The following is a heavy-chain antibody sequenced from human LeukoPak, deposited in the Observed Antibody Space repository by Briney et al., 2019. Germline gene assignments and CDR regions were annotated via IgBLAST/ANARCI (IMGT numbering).Heavy chain of an antibody. J-gene: IGHJ4*02. CDR2: VYYRGTA. V-gene: IGHV4-30-4*08. Sequence: SSETLSLTCTVSGGSINNGDNYCSWIRQPPGRGLEWLGFVYYRGTAYYNSSLKSRLTISIDTSQNQFSLRLTSVTAADTAVYYCARIQGNGAYGWDYFDYWGRGTLVAVSS. CDR1: GGSINNGDNY. D-gene: IGHD3-10*01. CDR3: ARIQGNGAYGWDYFDY.